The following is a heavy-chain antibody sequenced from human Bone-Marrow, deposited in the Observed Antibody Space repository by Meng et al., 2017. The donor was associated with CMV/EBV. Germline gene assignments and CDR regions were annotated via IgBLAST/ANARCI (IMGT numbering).Heavy chain of an antibody. CDR3: ARGGGAYCGDNCRRTLDI. Sequence: EVQLVESGGGLIQPGGSLRLSCTASGFSVSSNYMRWVRQASGKGLEWVSVIYRDGDTDYADSGKGRFTISRENSKNTLYLQMDSLRADDTAVYYCARGGGAYCGDNCRRTLDIWGQGTMVTVSS. D-gene: IGHD2-21*02. CDR2: IYRDGDT. V-gene: IGHV3-53*01. CDR1: GFSVSSNY. J-gene: IGHJ3*02.